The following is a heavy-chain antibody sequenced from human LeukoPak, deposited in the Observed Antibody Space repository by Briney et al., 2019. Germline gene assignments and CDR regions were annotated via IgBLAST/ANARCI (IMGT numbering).Heavy chain of an antibody. CDR2: ISYDGSNK. CDR1: GFTFSSYG. V-gene: IGHV3-30*03. Sequence: PGRSLRLSCAASGFTFSSYGMHWVRQAPGKGLEWVAVISYDGSNKYHADSVKGRFTISRDNSKNTLYLQMNSLRAEDTAVYYCAREMGVATIFPHYGMDVWGQGTTVTVSS. J-gene: IGHJ6*02. D-gene: IGHD5-12*01. CDR3: AREMGVATIFPHYGMDV.